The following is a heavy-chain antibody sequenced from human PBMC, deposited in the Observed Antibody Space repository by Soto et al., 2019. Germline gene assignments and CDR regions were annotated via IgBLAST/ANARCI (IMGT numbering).Heavy chain of an antibody. D-gene: IGHD6-6*01. CDR3: ARDLPYSSSPGGYYYYYGMDV. CDR2: IGSSGSTI. V-gene: IGHV3-48*03. J-gene: IGHJ6*02. Sequence: GGSLRLSCAASGFTFSSDGMNWVRQATGKGLEGVSYIGSSGSTIYYADSVKGRFTISRDKAKNSLYLQMNSLRAEDTAVYYCARDLPYSSSPGGYYYYYGMDVWGQGTTVTVSS. CDR1: GFTFSSDG.